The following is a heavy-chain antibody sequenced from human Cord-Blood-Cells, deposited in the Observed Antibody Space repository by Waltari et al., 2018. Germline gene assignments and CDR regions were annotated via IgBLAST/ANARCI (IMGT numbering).Heavy chain of an antibody. CDR3: ARPRLYSSSWNWFDP. CDR1: GGSFSGYY. J-gene: IGHJ5*02. D-gene: IGHD6-13*01. CDR2: INQSGST. V-gene: IGHV4-34*01. Sequence: QVQLQQWGAGLLKPSETLSLTCAVYGGSFSGYYWSWIRQPPGKGLEWIGEINQSGSTNYNPSLKSRVTISVDTSKNQFSLKLSSVTAADTAVYYCARPRLYSSSWNWFDPWGQGTLVTVSS.